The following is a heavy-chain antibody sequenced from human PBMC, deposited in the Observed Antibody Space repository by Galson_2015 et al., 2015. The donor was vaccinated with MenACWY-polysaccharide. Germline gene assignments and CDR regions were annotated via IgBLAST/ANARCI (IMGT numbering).Heavy chain of an antibody. CDR2: IYPGDSDS. CDR1: GYNFPNSW. D-gene: IGHD4-23*01. CDR3: ARLGDGSKRGCYSDH. Sequence: QSGAEVKKPGESLKISCKGSGYNFPNSWIGWVRQMPGKGLEWMGIIYPGDSDSKYSPSVQGQVTISADKSISTAYLQGSSLKTSATAMYCCARLGDGSKRGCYSDHSGRGTLVTVSS. J-gene: IGHJ2*01. V-gene: IGHV5-51*03.